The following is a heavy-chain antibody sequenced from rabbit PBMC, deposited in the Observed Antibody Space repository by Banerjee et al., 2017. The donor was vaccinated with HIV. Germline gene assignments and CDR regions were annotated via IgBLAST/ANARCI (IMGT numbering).Heavy chain of an antibody. V-gene: IGHV1S40*01. D-gene: IGHD8-1*01. CDR2: IHSKSGST. J-gene: IGHJ4*01. CDR1: RLDFSSSYW. Sequence: QSLEESGGDLVQPGASLTLTCTASRLDFSSSYWIYWVRQAPGKGLEWGGCIHSKSGSTWYASWAKGRFTISKTSSTTVTLQMTSLTAADTATYFCARGLGGAAGNGYGLWGPGTLVTDS. CDR3: ARGLGGAAGNGYGL.